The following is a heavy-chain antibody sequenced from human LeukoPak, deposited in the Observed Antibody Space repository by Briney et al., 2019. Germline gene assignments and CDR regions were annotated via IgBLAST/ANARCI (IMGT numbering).Heavy chain of an antibody. Sequence: PGGSLRLSCTVSGFTVSSNYMSWVRQAPGKGLEWVSVIYSGGSTYYADSVKGRFTISRDNSKNTLYLQMNSLRAEDTAVYYCARSYCSGGSCYGYFDYWGQGTLVTVSS. CDR1: GFTVSSNY. J-gene: IGHJ4*02. CDR2: IYSGGST. D-gene: IGHD2-15*01. CDR3: ARSYCSGGSCYGYFDY. V-gene: IGHV3-53*01.